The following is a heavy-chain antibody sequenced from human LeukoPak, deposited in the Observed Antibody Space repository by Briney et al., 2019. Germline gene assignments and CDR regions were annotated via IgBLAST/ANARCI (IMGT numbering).Heavy chain of an antibody. CDR2: INQDVSEI. CDR3: ARDLRTDSSFSPFDY. Sequence: GGSLRLSCAASGFTFDDYGMTWARQAPGKGLEWVANINQDVSEINYVDSVKGRFTISRDNGKNSLYLQMNSLRAEDTAVYYCARDLRTDSSFSPFDYWGQGTLVTVSS. V-gene: IGHV3-7*01. D-gene: IGHD3/OR15-3a*01. CDR1: GFTFDDYG. J-gene: IGHJ4*02.